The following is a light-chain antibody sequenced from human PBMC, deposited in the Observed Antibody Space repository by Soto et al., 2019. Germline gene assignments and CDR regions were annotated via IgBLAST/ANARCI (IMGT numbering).Light chain of an antibody. V-gene: IGKV3-11*01. CDR3: LQDYNYPWT. CDR1: QSVSSY. Sequence: EIVLTQSPATLSLSPGERATLSCRASQSVSSYLAWSQQKPGQAPRLLIYDASNRATGIPARFSGSGSGTDFTLTSSSLEPEDFATYYCLQDYNYPWTVGQGTKVDIK. CDR2: DAS. J-gene: IGKJ1*01.